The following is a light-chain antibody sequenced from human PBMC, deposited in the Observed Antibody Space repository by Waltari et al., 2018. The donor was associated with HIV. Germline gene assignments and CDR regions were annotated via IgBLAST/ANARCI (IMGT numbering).Light chain of an antibody. CDR2: GNN. V-gene: IGLV1-40*01. CDR3: QSYDSSLRGYV. Sequence: QSVLTQPPAVSGAPGPRVPISCPGSSPHNGPLSHVHWYQHLPGTAPKLLIYGNNNRPSGVPDRFSGSKSGTSASLAITGLQAEDEADYYCQSYDSSLRGYVFGTGTKVTVL. CDR1: SPHNGPLSH. J-gene: IGLJ1*01.